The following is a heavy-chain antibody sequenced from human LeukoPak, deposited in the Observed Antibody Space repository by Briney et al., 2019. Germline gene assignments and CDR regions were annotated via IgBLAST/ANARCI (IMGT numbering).Heavy chain of an antibody. CDR3: ARSFAKKPLVFGPLAMDV. Sequence: SETLSLTCTVSGGSISSYYWSWIRQPPGKGLEWIGYIYYSGSTNYNPSLKRRVTTSVDTSKNQFSLKLRSVTAADTGVYYCARSFAKKPLVFGPLAMDVWGQGTTVTVSS. D-gene: IGHD6-13*01. CDR2: IYYSGST. V-gene: IGHV4-59*08. CDR1: GGSISSYY. J-gene: IGHJ6*02.